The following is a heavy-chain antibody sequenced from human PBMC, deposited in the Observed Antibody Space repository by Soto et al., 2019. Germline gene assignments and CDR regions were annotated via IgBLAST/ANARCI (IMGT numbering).Heavy chain of an antibody. CDR2: IKQDGSEK. J-gene: IGHJ3*02. CDR3: ASFPDAFDI. V-gene: IGHV3-7*02. Sequence: GGSLRLSCAASGFTFSIHCMSWVRQAPGKGLEWVANIKQDGSEKYYVDSVKGRFTISRDNAKNSLYLQMNSLRAEDTAVYYCASFPDAFDIWGQGTLVTVSS. CDR1: GFTFSIHC.